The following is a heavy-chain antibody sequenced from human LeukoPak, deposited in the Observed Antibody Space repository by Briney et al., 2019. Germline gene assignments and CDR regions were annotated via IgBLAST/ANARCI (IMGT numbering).Heavy chain of an antibody. CDR2: INAGNGNT. CDR3: ARENGDRVAYYFDY. Sequence: ASVKVSCKASGYTFTSYAVHWVRQAPGQRLEWMGWINAGNGNTKYSQKFQGRVTITRDTSASTAYMELSSLRSEDTAVYYCARENGDRVAYYFDYWGQGTLVTVSS. V-gene: IGHV1-3*01. D-gene: IGHD3-3*01. J-gene: IGHJ4*02. CDR1: GYTFTSYA.